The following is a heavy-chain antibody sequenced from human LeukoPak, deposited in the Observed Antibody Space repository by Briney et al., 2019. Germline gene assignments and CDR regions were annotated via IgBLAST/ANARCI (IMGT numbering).Heavy chain of an antibody. Sequence: EASVKVSCKVSGGTFSSYAISWVRQAPGQGLEWMGRIIPIFGTANYARKFQGRVTITTDESTSTAYMELSSLRSEDTAVYYCARDPLDCSGGSCSDYWGQGTLVTVSS. CDR3: ARDPLDCSGGSCSDY. D-gene: IGHD2-15*01. J-gene: IGHJ4*02. CDR1: GGTFSSYA. V-gene: IGHV1-69*05. CDR2: IIPIFGTA.